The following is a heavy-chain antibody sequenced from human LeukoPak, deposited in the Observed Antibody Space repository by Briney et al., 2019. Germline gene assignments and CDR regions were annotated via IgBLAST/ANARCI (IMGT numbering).Heavy chain of an antibody. Sequence: PGGSLRLSCAASVSEFIFSNYGMHWVRQAPGKGLEWVEVIWYDGSNKYYADSVKGRFTISRDNSKNTLYLQMGSLKTEDTAVYYCARNHGYGEYWGQGTLVTASS. CDR1: VSEFIFSNYG. V-gene: IGHV3-33*08. J-gene: IGHJ4*02. CDR2: IWYDGSNK. D-gene: IGHD5-12*01. CDR3: ARNHGYGEY.